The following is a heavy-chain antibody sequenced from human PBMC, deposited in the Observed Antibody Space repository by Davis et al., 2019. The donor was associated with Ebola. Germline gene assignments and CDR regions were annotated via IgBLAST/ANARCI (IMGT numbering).Heavy chain of an antibody. J-gene: IGHJ6*02. CDR3: ARGVLGAYGTDV. CDR2: IKGDATDT. V-gene: IGHV3-74*01. Sequence: HTGGSLRLSCEASGFSFDDYAIHWVRQAPGKGLVWVSAIKGDATDTRYADSVKGRFTISRDNAKNTLYFQLNSLRVEDTAVYYCARGVLGAYGTDVWGQGTTVTVSS. CDR1: GFSFDDYA.